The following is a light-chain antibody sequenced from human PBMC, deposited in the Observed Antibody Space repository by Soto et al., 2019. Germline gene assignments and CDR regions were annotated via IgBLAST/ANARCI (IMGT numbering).Light chain of an antibody. J-gene: IGKJ5*01. V-gene: IGKV1-39*01. CDR3: QQYGSSPPIT. CDR2: SAS. CDR1: QSISSY. Sequence: DIQMTQSPSSLSASVGDRVTITCRASQSISSYLNWYQQKPGKAPKLLIYSASTLVRGVPSRFSGSGSGTEFTLTISRLEPEDFAVYYCQQYGSSPPITFGQGTRLEIK.